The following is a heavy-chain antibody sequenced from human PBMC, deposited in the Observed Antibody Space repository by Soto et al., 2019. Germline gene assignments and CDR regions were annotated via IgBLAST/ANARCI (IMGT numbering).Heavy chain of an antibody. J-gene: IGHJ5*01. D-gene: IGHD2-15*01. CDR3: AREGSYGWYDC. Sequence: QVQLVQSGAEVRKPGASVKVSCKASGYTFSSHGIIWVRQAPGQGLEWMGWISGYNGNAKYAQRFQGRVTMTTDTPTSTVYVNRRSLGSDDSAVYYCAREGSYGWYDCWGQGTLVTVSS. CDR2: ISGYNGNA. V-gene: IGHV1-18*01. CDR1: GYTFSSHG.